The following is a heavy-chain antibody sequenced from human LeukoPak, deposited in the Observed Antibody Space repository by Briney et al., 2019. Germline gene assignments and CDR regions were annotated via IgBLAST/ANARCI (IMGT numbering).Heavy chain of an antibody. Sequence: SVKVSCKASGGTFSSYTISWVRQAPGQGLEWMGGIIPIFGTANYAQKFQGRVTITADESTSTAYMELSSLRSEDTAVYYCARGYCSSTSCQASFDYWGQGTLSPSPQ. CDR2: IIPIFGTA. CDR3: ARGYCSSTSCQASFDY. J-gene: IGHJ4*02. V-gene: IGHV1-69*13. D-gene: IGHD2-2*01. CDR1: GGTFSSYT.